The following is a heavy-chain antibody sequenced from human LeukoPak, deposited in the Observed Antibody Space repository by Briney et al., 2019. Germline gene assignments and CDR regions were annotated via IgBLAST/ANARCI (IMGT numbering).Heavy chain of an antibody. D-gene: IGHD5-12*01. CDR2: IKQDGSET. V-gene: IGHV3-7*03. Sequence: GGSLRLSCAASGFIFSDYWLRWVRQAPGKGLEWVANIKQDGSETHYVDSVKGRFTISRDNAKNSLFLQMNSLRADDTAVYYCSKGGGYVRMDVWGQGTTVTVSS. J-gene: IGHJ6*02. CDR1: GFIFSDYW. CDR3: SKGGGYVRMDV.